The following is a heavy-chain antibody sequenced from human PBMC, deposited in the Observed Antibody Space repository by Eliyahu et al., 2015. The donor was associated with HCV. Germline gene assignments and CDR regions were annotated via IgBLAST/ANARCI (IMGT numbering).Heavy chain of an antibody. Sequence: EVQLVESGGGLVQPGGSLRLSCAASGXTFSSYWMHWVRQAPGKGLVWVSRINSDGSTTNYADSVKGRFTISRDNAKNTLYLQMNSLRAEDTAVYYCAKFLYTSGGMDVWGRGTTVTVSS. CDR1: GXTFSSYW. V-gene: IGHV3-74*01. CDR2: INSDGSTT. J-gene: IGHJ6*02. D-gene: IGHD2-2*02. CDR3: AKFLYTSGGMDV.